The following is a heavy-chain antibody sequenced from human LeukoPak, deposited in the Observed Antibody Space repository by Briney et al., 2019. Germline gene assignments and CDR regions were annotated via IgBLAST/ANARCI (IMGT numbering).Heavy chain of an antibody. Sequence: GGSLRLSCAASGFTFSSYAMSWVRQAPGKGLEWVSAISGSGGSTYYADSVKGRFTISRDNSKNTLYLQMNSLRAEDTAVYYCAKVGGRYCSSTSCSRYYYMDVWGKGTTVTVSS. CDR1: GFTFSSYA. J-gene: IGHJ6*03. D-gene: IGHD2-2*01. V-gene: IGHV3-23*01. CDR3: AKVGGRYCSSTSCSRYYYMDV. CDR2: ISGSGGST.